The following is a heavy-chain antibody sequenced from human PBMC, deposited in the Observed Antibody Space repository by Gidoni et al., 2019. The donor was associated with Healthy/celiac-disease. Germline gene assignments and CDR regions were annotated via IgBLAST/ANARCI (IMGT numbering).Heavy chain of an antibody. CDR3: ARGRWGGYSSGWPFDY. CDR2: IYTGGST. Sequence: EVQLVESGGGLSQRGGSLRLSCEASGFPGRSNYMSWVRQAPGKGLEWVSVIYTGGSTYYADSVKGRFTISRDNSKNTLYLQMNGLRAEDTAVYYCARGRWGGYSSGWPFDYWGQGTLVTVSS. D-gene: IGHD6-19*01. V-gene: IGHV3-53*01. CDR1: GFPGRSNY. J-gene: IGHJ4*02.